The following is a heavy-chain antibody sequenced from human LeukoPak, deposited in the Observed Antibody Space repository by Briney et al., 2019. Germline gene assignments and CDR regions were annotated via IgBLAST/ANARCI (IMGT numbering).Heavy chain of an antibody. J-gene: IGHJ3*02. CDR1: GGSFNGYY. Sequence: SETLSLTCAVYGGSFNGYYWSWIRQPPGKGLEWIGEINHSGSTNYNPSLKSRVTISVDTSKNQFSLKLSSVTAADTAVYYCARAPLMLASDAFDIWGQGTMVTVSS. CDR3: ARAPLMLASDAFDI. V-gene: IGHV4-34*01. CDR2: INHSGST. D-gene: IGHD2-8*01.